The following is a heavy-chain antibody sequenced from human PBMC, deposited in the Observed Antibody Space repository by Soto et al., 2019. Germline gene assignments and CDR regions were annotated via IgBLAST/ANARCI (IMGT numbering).Heavy chain of an antibody. CDR3: ARLKSDPNYDYIFLESSRFDP. V-gene: IGHV4-59*01. CDR1: GGSISSYY. CDR2: IYYSGST. J-gene: IGHJ5*02. D-gene: IGHD3-16*01. Sequence: SETLSLTCTVSGGSISSYYWSWIRQPPGKGLEWIGYIYYSGSTNYNPSLKSRVTISVDTSKNQFSLKLSSVTAADTAVYYCARLKSDPNYDYIFLESSRFDPWGQGTLVTVSS.